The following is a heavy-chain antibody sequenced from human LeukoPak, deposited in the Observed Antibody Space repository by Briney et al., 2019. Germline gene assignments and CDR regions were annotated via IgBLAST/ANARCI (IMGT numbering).Heavy chain of an antibody. CDR1: GFTFSSYD. Sequence: GGSLRLSCAASGFTFSSYDMHWVRQAPGKGLEWVANIKQDGSEKYYVDSVKGRFTISRDNAKNSLYLQMNSLRAEDTAVYYCAREEIVVVAATLSDAFDIWGQGTMVTVSS. CDR3: AREEIVVVAATLSDAFDI. J-gene: IGHJ3*02. V-gene: IGHV3-7*01. CDR2: IKQDGSEK. D-gene: IGHD2-15*01.